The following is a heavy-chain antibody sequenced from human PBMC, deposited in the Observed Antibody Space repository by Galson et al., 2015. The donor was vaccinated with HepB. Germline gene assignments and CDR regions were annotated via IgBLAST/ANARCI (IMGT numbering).Heavy chain of an antibody. Sequence: LRLSCAVSGFTVNSKFMSWVRQTPEKGLEWVSVIYVDGTKYYADSVKGRFTISRDNRRNILYLQMNNLRSEDTALYYCTRGLSGGYPNTFDRWGQGTLVTVSS. CDR3: TRGLSGGYPNTFDR. CDR2: IYVDGTK. J-gene: IGHJ4*02. CDR1: GFTVNSKF. D-gene: IGHD1-26*01. V-gene: IGHV3-53*01.